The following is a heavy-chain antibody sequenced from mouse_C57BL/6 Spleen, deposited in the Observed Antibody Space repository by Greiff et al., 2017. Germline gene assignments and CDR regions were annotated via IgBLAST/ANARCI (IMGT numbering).Heavy chain of an antibody. Sequence: QVLLQQPGAELVKPGASVKLSCKASGYTFTSYWMHWVQQRPGQGLEWIGMIHPNSGSTNYNEKFKSKATLTVDKSSSTAYLQLSSLTSEDSAVYYGTREDYGSSPWYIDVWGTGTTVTVSS. D-gene: IGHD1-1*01. CDR1: GYTFTSYW. CDR2: IHPNSGST. V-gene: IGHV1-64*01. J-gene: IGHJ1*03. CDR3: TREDYGSSPWYIDV.